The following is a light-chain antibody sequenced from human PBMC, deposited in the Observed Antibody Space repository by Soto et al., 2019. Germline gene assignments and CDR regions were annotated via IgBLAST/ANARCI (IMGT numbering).Light chain of an antibody. CDR2: DAS. CDR3: QQYGNSPVT. V-gene: IGKV3-20*01. CDR1: QRVSSNY. J-gene: IGKJ5*01. Sequence: EIVLTQSPGTLSLSPGEGATLSCRASQRVSSNYLAWYQHKPGQAPRLLIYDASNRATGIPDRFSGSGSGTDFTLTISRLEPEDFAVFYCQQYGNSPVTFGQGTRLEIK.